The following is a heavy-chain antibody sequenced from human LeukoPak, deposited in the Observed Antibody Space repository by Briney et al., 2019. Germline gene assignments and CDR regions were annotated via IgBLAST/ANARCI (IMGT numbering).Heavy chain of an antibody. CDR1: GYTFTGYY. D-gene: IGHD4-23*01. Sequence: ASVKVSCKASGYTFTGYYMHWVRQAPGRGLEWMGWINPNSGDTNYAQKFQGRVTMTGDTSISTAYMELSRLRSDDTALYYCARHGSYGGNDYWGQGTLVTVSS. J-gene: IGHJ4*02. V-gene: IGHV1-2*02. CDR3: ARHGSYGGNDY. CDR2: INPNSGDT.